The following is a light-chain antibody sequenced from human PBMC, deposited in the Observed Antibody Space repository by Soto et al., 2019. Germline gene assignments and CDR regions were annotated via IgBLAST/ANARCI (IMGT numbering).Light chain of an antibody. CDR3: CSYTTSNTRQIV. Sequence: HSALTQPASVSGSPGHSITISCTGTSSDVGGYNYVSWYQQHPGKAPKFMIYDVSNRPSGVSNRFSGSKSGNTASLTISGLQAEDEADYYCCSYTTSNTRQIVIGTGTKVTVL. J-gene: IGLJ1*01. CDR1: SSDVGGYNY. V-gene: IGLV2-14*01. CDR2: DVS.